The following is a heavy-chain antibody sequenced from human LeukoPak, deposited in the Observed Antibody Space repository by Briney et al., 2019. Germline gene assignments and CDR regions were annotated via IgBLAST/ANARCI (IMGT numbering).Heavy chain of an antibody. Sequence: SETLSLMCTVSGGSLIMNNYYWGWLRQPPGKGLEWIGSLSHSGSTFYNPSLKSRVAMSVDTSKNHFSLKMSSVTAADAAMYFCARQGTWIQLGHFDYWGQGILITVSS. J-gene: IGHJ4*02. CDR2: LSHSGST. CDR1: GGSLIMNNYY. CDR3: ARQGTWIQLGHFDY. D-gene: IGHD5-24*01. V-gene: IGHV4-39*01.